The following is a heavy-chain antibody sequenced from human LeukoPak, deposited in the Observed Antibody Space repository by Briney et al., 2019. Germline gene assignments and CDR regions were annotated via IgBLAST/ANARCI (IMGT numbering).Heavy chain of an antibody. CDR3: ARVVVYFDY. Sequence: GGSLRLPCAASGFTFSNSWMSWLRQAPGQGLEWVAHIKEDGSEKSYVDSVKGRFTISRDNAKNSLYLQMNSLRAEDTAVYYCARVVVYFDYWGQGTLVTVSS. J-gene: IGHJ4*02. CDR1: GFTFSNSW. V-gene: IGHV3-7*04. CDR2: IKEDGSEK. D-gene: IGHD6-6*01.